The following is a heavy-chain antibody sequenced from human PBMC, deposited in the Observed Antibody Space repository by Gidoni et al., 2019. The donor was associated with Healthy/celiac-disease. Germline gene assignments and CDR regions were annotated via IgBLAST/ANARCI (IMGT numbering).Heavy chain of an antibody. D-gene: IGHD6-19*01. Sequence: QVQLVQSGAAVKKPGSSVKVSCEASVGTFSSYAISWVRQAPGQGLEWMGGIIPIFGTANYAQKFQGRGTITADESTSTAYMELSSLRSEDTAVYYCASETYSSGPRGWFDPWGQGTLVTVSS. CDR3: ASETYSSGPRGWFDP. CDR1: VGTFSSYA. V-gene: IGHV1-69*01. J-gene: IGHJ5*02. CDR2: IIPIFGTA.